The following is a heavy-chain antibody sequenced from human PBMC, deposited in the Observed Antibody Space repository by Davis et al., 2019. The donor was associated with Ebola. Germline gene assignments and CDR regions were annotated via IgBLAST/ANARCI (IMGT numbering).Heavy chain of an antibody. D-gene: IGHD4-11*01. CDR1: GYTFTSYY. V-gene: IGHV1-46*01. Sequence: AASVKVSCKASGYTFTSYYMHWVRQAPGQGLEWMGIINPSDGNTNYAQKFQGRVTMTRDTSTTTVYMELSSLISEDTAVYYCARDDTGYSSNLGRFRDHPFDLWGQGTMVTVSS. CDR3: ARDDTGYSSNLGRFRDHPFDL. J-gene: IGHJ3*01. CDR2: INPSDGNT.